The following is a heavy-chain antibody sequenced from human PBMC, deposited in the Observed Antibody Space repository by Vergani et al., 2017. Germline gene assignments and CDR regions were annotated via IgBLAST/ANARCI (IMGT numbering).Heavy chain of an antibody. CDR3: AGVLWFGELFSSIDAFDI. CDR2: ISSSSSTI. V-gene: IGHV3-48*01. D-gene: IGHD3-10*01. J-gene: IGHJ3*02. Sequence: EVQLVESGGGLVQPGGSLRLSCAASGFTFSSYSMNWVRQAPGKGLEWVSYISSSSSTIYYADSVKGRFTISRDNAKNSLYLQMNSLRAEDTAVYYCAGVLWFGELFSSIDAFDIWGQGTMVIVSS. CDR1: GFTFSSYS.